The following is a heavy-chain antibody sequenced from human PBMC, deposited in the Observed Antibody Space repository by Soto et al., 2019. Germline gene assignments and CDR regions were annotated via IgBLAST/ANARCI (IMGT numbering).Heavy chain of an antibody. CDR2: IYYSGST. CDR1: GGSISSSSYY. CDR3: ARHRILWFGELFDHNWFDP. Sequence: PSETLSLTCTVSGGSISSSSYYWGWIRQPPGKGLEWIGSIYYSGSTYYNPSLKSRVTISVDTSKNQFSLKLSSVTAADTAVYYCARHRILWFGELFDHNWFDPWGQGTLVTVSS. D-gene: IGHD3-10*01. J-gene: IGHJ5*02. V-gene: IGHV4-39*01.